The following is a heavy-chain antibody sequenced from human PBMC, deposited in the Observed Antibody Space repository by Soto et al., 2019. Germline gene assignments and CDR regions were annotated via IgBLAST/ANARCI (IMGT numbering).Heavy chain of an antibody. CDR2: IWYDGSNK. CDR3: ARAGCSSTSCYDFDY. J-gene: IGHJ4*02. D-gene: IGHD2-2*01. CDR1: GFTFSSYG. V-gene: IGHV3-33*01. Sequence: PGGSLRLSCAASGFTFSSYGMHWVRQAPGKGLEWVAVIWYDGSNKYYADSVKGRFTISRDNSKNTLYLQMNSLRAEDTAVYYCARAGCSSTSCYDFDYWGQGTRVTVSS.